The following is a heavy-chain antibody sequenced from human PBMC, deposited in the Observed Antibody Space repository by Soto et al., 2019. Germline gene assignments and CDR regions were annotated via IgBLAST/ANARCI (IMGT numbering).Heavy chain of an antibody. J-gene: IGHJ6*02. V-gene: IGHV3-23*01. D-gene: IGHD1-20*01. CDR2: ISGSGDRT. CDR1: GFTFGNYA. Sequence: PGGSLRLSCEASGFTFGNYAMTWVRQAPGKGLEWVSTISGSGDRTYYADSVTGRFTISRDNSKNTLYLQMNSLRAEDTAVYYCARDPPITSDYAMDVWGQGTTVTVSS. CDR3: ARDPPITSDYAMDV.